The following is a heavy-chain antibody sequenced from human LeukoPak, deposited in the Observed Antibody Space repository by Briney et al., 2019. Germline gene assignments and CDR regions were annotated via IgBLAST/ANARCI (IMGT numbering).Heavy chain of an antibody. Sequence: SETLSLTCTVSGGSIRSSYYYRGWIRQPPGKGLEWIGSIYDSGSTYYNPSLESRVTISVDTSKNQFSLKLSSVTAADTAVYYCARGRSDGYQYYCYGMDVWGQGTTVTVSS. CDR2: IYDSGST. J-gene: IGHJ6*02. D-gene: IGHD3-22*01. V-gene: IGHV4-39*07. CDR1: GGSIRSSYYY. CDR3: ARGRSDGYQYYCYGMDV.